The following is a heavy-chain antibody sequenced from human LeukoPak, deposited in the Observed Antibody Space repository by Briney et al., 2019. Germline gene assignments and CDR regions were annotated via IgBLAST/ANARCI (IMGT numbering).Heavy chain of an antibody. CDR3: ASLTGGDRD. CDR2: IIPILGIA. D-gene: IGHD7-27*01. J-gene: IGHJ4*02. V-gene: IGHV1-69*02. CDR1: GGTFSSYT. Sequence: AAVQVSCKASGGTFSSYTISWVRPAPGQGLEWVGRIIPILGIANYAQKFQGRVTITADKSTSAADMYPNRPKKRDTAVYYCASLTGGDRDWGEGTLVTVSS.